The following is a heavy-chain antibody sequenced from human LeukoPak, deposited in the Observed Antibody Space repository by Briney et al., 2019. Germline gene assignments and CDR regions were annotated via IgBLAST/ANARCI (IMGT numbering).Heavy chain of an antibody. CDR1: GFTFSSYA. CDR3: AKEPRENSGYYVSGWFDP. D-gene: IGHD5-12*01. CDR2: ISGSGGST. J-gene: IGHJ5*02. V-gene: IGHV3-23*01. Sequence: GGSLRLSCAASGFTFSSYAMSWVRQAPGKGLEWVSAISGSGGSTYYADSVKGRFTISRDNSKNTLFLQMNSLRAEDTAVYYCAKEPRENSGYYVSGWFDPWGQGILVTVSS.